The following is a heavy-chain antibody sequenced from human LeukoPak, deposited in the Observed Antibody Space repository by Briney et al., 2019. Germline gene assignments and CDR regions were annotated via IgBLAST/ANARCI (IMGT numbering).Heavy chain of an antibody. J-gene: IGHJ6*02. D-gene: IGHD3-10*01. CDR3: ARGDYYGSGSYPSPYYYYYYGMDV. V-gene: IGHV4-59*01. CDR2: IYYSGST. CDR1: GGSFSGYY. Sequence: SETLSLTCAVYGGSFSGYYWSWIRQPPGKGLEWIGYIYYSGSTNYNPSLKSRVTISVDTSKNQFSLKLSSVTAADTAVYYCARGDYYGSGSYPSPYYYYYYGMDVWGQGTTVTVSS.